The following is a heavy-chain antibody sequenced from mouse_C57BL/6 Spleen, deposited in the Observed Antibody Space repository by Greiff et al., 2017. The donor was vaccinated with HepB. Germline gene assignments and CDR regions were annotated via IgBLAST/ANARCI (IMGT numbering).Heavy chain of an antibody. CDR1: GYTFTDYY. Sequence: EVQLQQSGPELVKPGASVKISCKASGYTFTDYYMNWVKQSHGKSLEWIGDINPNNGGTSYNQKFKGKATLTVDKSSSTAYMELRSLTSEDSAVYYCARADYGKNYYAMDYWGQGTSVTVSS. J-gene: IGHJ4*01. D-gene: IGHD2-1*01. CDR2: INPNNGGT. CDR3: ARADYGKNYYAMDY. V-gene: IGHV1-26*01.